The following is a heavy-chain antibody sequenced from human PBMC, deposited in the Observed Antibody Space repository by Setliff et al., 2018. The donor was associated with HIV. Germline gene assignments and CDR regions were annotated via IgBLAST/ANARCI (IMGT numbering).Heavy chain of an antibody. CDR3: ARDHCSSSGCYEYSYYGMDV. CDR2: ITPFNGNT. Sequence: SVKVSCKASGYTFTYRYLHWVRQAPGQALEWMGWITPFNGNTNYAQKFQDRVTITRDRSMSTAYMEVSRLRSDDTAVYYCARDHCSSSGCYEYSYYGMDVWGQGTTVTVSS. V-gene: IGHV1-45*02. J-gene: IGHJ6*02. D-gene: IGHD2-2*01. CDR1: GYTFTYRY.